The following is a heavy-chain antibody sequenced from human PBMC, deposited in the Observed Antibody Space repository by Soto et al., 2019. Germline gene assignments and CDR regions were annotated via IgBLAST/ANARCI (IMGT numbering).Heavy chain of an antibody. CDR2: IDITSSHI. J-gene: IGHJ3*01. Sequence: PGGSLRLSCAASGFTFSLYTLNWVRQAPGTGLEWVSSIDITSSHIYYADSVKGRFTISRDNAKSSLYLQMNSLRAEDTAVYFCASHGPTSSYFAAPIDLWGQGTMVTVSS. V-gene: IGHV3-21*01. D-gene: IGHD3-10*01. CDR1: GFTFSLYT. CDR3: ASHGPTSSYFAAPIDL.